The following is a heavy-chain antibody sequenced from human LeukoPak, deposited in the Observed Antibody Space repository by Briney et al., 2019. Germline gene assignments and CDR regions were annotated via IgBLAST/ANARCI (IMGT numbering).Heavy chain of an antibody. CDR1: GFTFSSYS. CDR3: ASSSGHLDY. CDR2: ITGSSSAI. V-gene: IGHV3-48*04. D-gene: IGHD6-19*01. J-gene: IGHJ4*02. Sequence: GGSLRLSCAASGFTFSSYSMNWVRQAPGKGLEWLSYITGSSSAIYYADSVKGRFTISRDNAKNSLYLQMNSLRAEDTAVYYCASSSGHLDYWGQGTLVTVSS.